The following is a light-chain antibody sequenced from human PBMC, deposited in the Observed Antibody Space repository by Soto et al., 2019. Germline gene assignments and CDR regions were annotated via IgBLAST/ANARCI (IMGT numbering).Light chain of an antibody. CDR1: QGISNY. CDR3: QKYNSAPWT. V-gene: IGKV1-27*01. J-gene: IGKJ1*01. Sequence: DIQMTQTPSSLSASVGDRVTISCRASQGISNYLAWYQQKPGTVPKLLIYAASTLQSGVPSRFSGSGYGTDFTLTISSLQPEDVATYYCQKYNSAPWTFGQGTKVEIK. CDR2: AAS.